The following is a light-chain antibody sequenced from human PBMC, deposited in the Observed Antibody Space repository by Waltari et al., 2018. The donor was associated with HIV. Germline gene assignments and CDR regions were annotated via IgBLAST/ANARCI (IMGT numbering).Light chain of an antibody. CDR1: SSAIGNSNL. Sequence: QSALTQPASVSGSPGQSISISCTEASSAIGNSNLLSWYQHHTGRAPKLLIFEVTKRPSGVSNRFSGSKSGNTASLTISDLQAEDEADYYCCSYASSGTLVVFGGGTRVTVL. CDR2: EVT. CDR3: CSYASSGTLVV. V-gene: IGLV2-23*02. J-gene: IGLJ2*01.